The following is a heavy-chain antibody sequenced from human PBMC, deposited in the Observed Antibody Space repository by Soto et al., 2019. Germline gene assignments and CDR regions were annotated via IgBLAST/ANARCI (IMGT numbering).Heavy chain of an antibody. V-gene: IGHV1-8*01. CDR3: ASIDIHYYGMDV. CDR1: GYTFTSYD. J-gene: IGHJ6*02. D-gene: IGHD1-26*01. CDR2: MNPNSGNT. Sequence: ASVKVSCKASGYTFTSYDINWVRQATGQGLEWMGWMNPNSGNTGYAQKFQGRVTMTRNTSISTAYMELSSLSSEDTAVYYCASIDIHYYGMDVWGQGTTVTVSS.